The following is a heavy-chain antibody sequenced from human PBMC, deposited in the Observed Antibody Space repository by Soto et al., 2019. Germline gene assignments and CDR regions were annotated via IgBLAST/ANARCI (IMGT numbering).Heavy chain of an antibody. CDR1: GGTFSSYA. D-gene: IGHD3-22*01. Sequence: ASVKVSCKAPGGTFSSYAISWVRQAPGQGLEWMGGIIPIFGTANYAQKFQGRVTITADESTSTAYMELSSLRSEDTAVYYCARAYYYDSSGYHWFDPWGQGTLVTVSS. CDR2: IIPIFGTA. J-gene: IGHJ5*02. V-gene: IGHV1-69*13. CDR3: ARAYYYDSSGYHWFDP.